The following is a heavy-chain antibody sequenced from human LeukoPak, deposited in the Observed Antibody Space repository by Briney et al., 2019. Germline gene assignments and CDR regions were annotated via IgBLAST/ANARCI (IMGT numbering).Heavy chain of an antibody. Sequence: SETLSLTCTVSGGSISSGGYYWSWIRQHPGKGLEWIGYIYYSGSTYYNPSLKSRVTISVDTSKNQFPLKLSSVTAADTAVYYCARERDDDAFDIWGQGTMVTVSS. CDR1: GGSISSGGYY. CDR2: IYYSGST. CDR3: ARERDDDAFDI. D-gene: IGHD5-24*01. J-gene: IGHJ3*02. V-gene: IGHV4-31*03.